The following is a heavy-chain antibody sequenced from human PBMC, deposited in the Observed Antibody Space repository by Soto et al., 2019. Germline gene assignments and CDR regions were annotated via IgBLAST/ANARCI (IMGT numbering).Heavy chain of an antibody. V-gene: IGHV4-34*01. CDR3: ARLIRVFGGYDRGMDV. Sequence: PSETLSLTCAVYGGSFSGYYWSWIRQPPGKGLEWIGEINHSGSTNYNPSLKSRVTISVDTSKNQFSLKLSSVTAADTAVYYCARLIRVFGGYDRGMDVWGQGTTVTVSS. J-gene: IGHJ6*02. CDR1: GGSFSGYY. CDR2: INHSGST. D-gene: IGHD5-12*01.